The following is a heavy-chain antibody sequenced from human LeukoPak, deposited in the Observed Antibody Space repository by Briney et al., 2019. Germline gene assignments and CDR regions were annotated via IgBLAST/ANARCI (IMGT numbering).Heavy chain of an antibody. CDR2: IIPIFGTA. CDR3: ARDPSGLLWFGEFQNWFDP. CDR1: GGTFSSYA. D-gene: IGHD3-10*01. V-gene: IGHV1-69*05. Sequence: SVKVSCKASGGTFSSYAISWVRQAPGQGLEWMGRIIPIFGTANYTQKFQGRVTITTDESTSTAYMELSSLRSEDTAVYYCARDPSGLLWFGEFQNWFDPWGQGTLVTVSS. J-gene: IGHJ5*02.